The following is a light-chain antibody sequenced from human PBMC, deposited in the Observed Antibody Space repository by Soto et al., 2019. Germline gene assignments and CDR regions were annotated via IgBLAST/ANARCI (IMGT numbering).Light chain of an antibody. V-gene: IGLV1-44*01. CDR3: STWDDGLNGWV. CDR2: ANK. CDR1: SSNIGGNN. J-gene: IGLJ3*02. Sequence: QSVLTQPPSASGTPGQRVTISCSGSSSNIGGNNVNWYQQLPGTAPKLLMFANKERPSGVPDRFSASKSGTSASLAINGLQSDDEAEYYCSTWDDGLNGWVFGGGTKLTVL.